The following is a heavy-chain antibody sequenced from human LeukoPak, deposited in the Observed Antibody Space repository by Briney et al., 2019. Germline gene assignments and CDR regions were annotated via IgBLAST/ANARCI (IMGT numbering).Heavy chain of an antibody. CDR3: AFLRRGAFDY. J-gene: IGHJ4*02. V-gene: IGHV3-30*03. CDR1: GFTFSSYG. Sequence: GRSLRLSCAASGFTFSSYGMHWVRQAPGKGLEWVAVISYDGSNKYYAVSVKGRFTISRDNSKNTLYLQMNSLRAEDTAVYYCAFLRRGAFDYWGQGTLVTVSS. CDR2: ISYDGSNK. D-gene: IGHD3-16*01.